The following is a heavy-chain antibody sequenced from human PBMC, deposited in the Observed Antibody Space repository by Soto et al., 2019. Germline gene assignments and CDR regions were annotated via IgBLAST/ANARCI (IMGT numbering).Heavy chain of an antibody. J-gene: IGHJ4*02. Sequence: QVQLVQSGAEVKKPGSSVKVSCKASGGTFSSYTISWVRQAPGQGLEWMGRIIPILGIANYAQKFQGRVTXTXDXXTSTAYMELSSLRSEDTAVYYCARDEGYDSSGYHYWGQGTLVTVSS. CDR3: ARDEGYDSSGYHY. D-gene: IGHD3-22*01. CDR2: IIPILGIA. CDR1: GGTFSSYT. V-gene: IGHV1-69*08.